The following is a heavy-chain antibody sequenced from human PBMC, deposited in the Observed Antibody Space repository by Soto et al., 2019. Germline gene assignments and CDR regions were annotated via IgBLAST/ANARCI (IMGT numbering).Heavy chain of an antibody. D-gene: IGHD2-2*01. V-gene: IGHV3-23*01. J-gene: IGHJ6*02. Sequence: PGGSLRLSCAASGFTFSSYAMSWVRQAPGKGLEWVSAISGSGGSTYYADSVKGRFTISRDNSKNTLYLQLNSLRAEDTAVYYCAKEAAYCSSTSCPTPYYYYGMDVWGQGTTVTVSS. CDR3: AKEAAYCSSTSCPTPYYYYGMDV. CDR1: GFTFSSYA. CDR2: ISGSGGST.